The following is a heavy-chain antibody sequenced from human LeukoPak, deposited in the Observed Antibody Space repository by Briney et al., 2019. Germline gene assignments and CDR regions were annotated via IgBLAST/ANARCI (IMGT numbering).Heavy chain of an antibody. V-gene: IGHV3-7*03. CDR3: ARDHNYGSDY. Sequence: GGSLRLSCAASGFTFSSYWMSWVRQAPGKGLEWVANIKEDGSEKYYVDSVKGRFTISRDSAKNSLYLQMNSLRVEDTAVYYCARDHNYGSDYWGQGTLVTVSS. CDR1: GFTFSSYW. J-gene: IGHJ4*02. D-gene: IGHD5-18*01. CDR2: IKEDGSEK.